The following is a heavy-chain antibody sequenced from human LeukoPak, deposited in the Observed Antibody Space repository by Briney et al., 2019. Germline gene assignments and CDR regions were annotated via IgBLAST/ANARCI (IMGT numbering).Heavy chain of an antibody. V-gene: IGHV4-39*07. CDR3: ARAPHYYDSSGYYDNWFDP. J-gene: IGHJ5*02. CDR2: IYYSGIT. D-gene: IGHD3-22*01. CDR1: GGSISSSSYY. Sequence: SETLSLTCTVSGGSISSSSYYWGWIRQPPGKGLEWIGSIYYSGITYYNPSLKSRVTISVDTSKNQFSLKLSSVTAADTAVYYCARAPHYYDSSGYYDNWFDPWGQGTLVTVSS.